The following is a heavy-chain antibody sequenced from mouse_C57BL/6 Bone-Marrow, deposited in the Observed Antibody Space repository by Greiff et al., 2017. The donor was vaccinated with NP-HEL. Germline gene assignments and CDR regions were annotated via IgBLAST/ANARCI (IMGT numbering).Heavy chain of an antibody. D-gene: IGHD1-1*01. CDR2: IDPENGDT. J-gene: IGHJ4*01. CDR1: GFNIKDDY. Sequence: VQLQQSGAELVRPGASVKLSCTASGFNIKDDYMHWVKQRPEQGLEWIGWIDPENGDTEYASKFQGKATITADTSSNTAYLQLSSLTSEDTAVYYCTTCDYGSRRDYYAMDYWGQGTSVTVSS. CDR3: TTCDYGSRRDYYAMDY. V-gene: IGHV14-4*01.